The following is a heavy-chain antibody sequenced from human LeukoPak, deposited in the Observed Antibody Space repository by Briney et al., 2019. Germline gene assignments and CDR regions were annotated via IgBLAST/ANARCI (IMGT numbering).Heavy chain of an antibody. Sequence: PETLSLTCAVYGGSFSGYYWSWIRQPPGKGLEWIGEINHSGSTNYNPSLKSRVTISVDTSKNQFSLKLSSVTAADTAVYYCARGTPIYDYVWGSYRYKTPFDYWGQGTLVTVSS. CDR1: GGSFSGYY. J-gene: IGHJ4*02. V-gene: IGHV4-34*01. CDR3: ARGTPIYDYVWGSYRYKTPFDY. CDR2: INHSGST. D-gene: IGHD3-16*02.